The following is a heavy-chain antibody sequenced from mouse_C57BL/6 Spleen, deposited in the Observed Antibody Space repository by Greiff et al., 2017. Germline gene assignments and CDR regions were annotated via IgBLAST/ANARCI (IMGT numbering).Heavy chain of an antibody. V-gene: IGHV5-6*01. J-gene: IGHJ2*01. CDR2: ISSGGSYT. D-gene: IGHD2-3*01. CDR3: ARHEDGYYVDY. Sequence: EVQLVESGGDLVKPGGSLKLSCAASGFTFSSYGMSWVRQTPDKRLEWVATISSGGSYTYYPDSVKGRFTISRDNAKNTLYLQMSSLKSEDTAMYYCARHEDGYYVDYWGQGTTLTVSS. CDR1: GFTFSSYG.